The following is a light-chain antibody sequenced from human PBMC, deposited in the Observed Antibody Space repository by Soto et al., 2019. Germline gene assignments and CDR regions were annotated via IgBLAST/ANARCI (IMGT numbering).Light chain of an antibody. J-gene: IGLJ1*01. CDR2: DVS. CDR3: SSYTCSSTYV. V-gene: IGLV2-14*03. Sequence: QSVLTQPASVSGSPGQSITISCTGTSSDVGDYDFVSWYQQHPGKAPKLMIYDVSNRPSGVSNRFSASKSGNTASLTISGLQAEDEADYYCSSYTCSSTYVFGTGTKLTVL. CDR1: SSDVGDYDF.